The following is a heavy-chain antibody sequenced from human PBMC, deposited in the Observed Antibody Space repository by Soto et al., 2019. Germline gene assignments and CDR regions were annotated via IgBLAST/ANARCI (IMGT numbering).Heavy chain of an antibody. J-gene: IGHJ4*02. V-gene: IGHV4-59*01. D-gene: IGHD3-22*01. Sequence: PSETLSLTCTVSGGSLSSYYWSWIRQPPGKGLEWIGYIYYSGSTNYNPSLKSRVTISVDTSTNQFSLKLSSVTAAYTAVYYCARMSAGSSGYYVDYWGQGPLVTVSS. CDR1: GGSLSSYY. CDR2: IYYSGST. CDR3: ARMSAGSSGYYVDY.